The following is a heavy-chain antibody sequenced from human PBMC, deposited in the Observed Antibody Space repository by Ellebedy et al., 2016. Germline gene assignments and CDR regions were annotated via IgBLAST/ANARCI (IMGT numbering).Heavy chain of an antibody. Sequence: GGSLRLSCAASGFAFRPHAMHWVRQPPGKGLQGVACISYDETSTYYGASVMGRFTVSRDNSKNSIYLQMNSLTSEDTAVYYCVRGLGVNAPFDFWGRGTLVTVSS. V-gene: IGHV3-30*04. CDR2: ISYDETST. D-gene: IGHD2-2*01. CDR3: VRGLGVNAPFDF. J-gene: IGHJ4*02. CDR1: GFAFRPHA.